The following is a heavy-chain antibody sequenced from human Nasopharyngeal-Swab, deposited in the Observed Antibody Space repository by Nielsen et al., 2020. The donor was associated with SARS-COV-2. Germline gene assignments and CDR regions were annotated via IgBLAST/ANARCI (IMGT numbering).Heavy chain of an antibody. D-gene: IGHD6-19*01. J-gene: IGHJ4*02. CDR3: ARDLAVAGTSFDY. CDR1: GFTFSSYS. V-gene: IGHV3-48*04. CDR2: ISSSSSTI. Sequence: GESLKISCAASGFTFSSYSMNWVRQAPGKGLEWVSYISSSSSTIYYAASVKGRFTISRDNAKNSLYLQMNSLRAEDTAVYYWARDLAVAGTSFDYWGQGTLVTVSS.